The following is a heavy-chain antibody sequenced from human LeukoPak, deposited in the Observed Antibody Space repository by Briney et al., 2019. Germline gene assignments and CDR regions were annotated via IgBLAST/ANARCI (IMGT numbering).Heavy chain of an antibody. CDR1: GFTFSSYA. CDR3: AKGAALVPQGDFEY. CDR2: ISGSGDTI. Sequence: GGSLRLSCAASGFTFSSYAMNWVRQAPGKGLEWVSGISGSGDTIHYADSVEGRLSTSRENAKNTVYLQLDSLAPEDTAVYYCAKGAALVPQGDFEYWGQGALVTVSS. D-gene: IGHD6-13*01. V-gene: IGHV3-23*01. J-gene: IGHJ4*02.